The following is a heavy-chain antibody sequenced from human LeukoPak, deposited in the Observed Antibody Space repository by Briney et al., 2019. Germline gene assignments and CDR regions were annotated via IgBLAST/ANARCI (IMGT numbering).Heavy chain of an antibody. D-gene: IGHD4-17*01. CDR3: ATASGDSPKNNWFDP. V-gene: IGHV1-24*01. J-gene: IGHJ5*02. CDR1: GYTLTELS. Sequence: ASVKVSCKVSGYTLTELSMHWVRQAPGKGLEWTGGFDPEDGETIYAQKFQGRVTMTEDTSTDTAYMELSSLRSEDTAVYYCATASGDSPKNNWFDPWGQGTLVTVSS. CDR2: FDPEDGET.